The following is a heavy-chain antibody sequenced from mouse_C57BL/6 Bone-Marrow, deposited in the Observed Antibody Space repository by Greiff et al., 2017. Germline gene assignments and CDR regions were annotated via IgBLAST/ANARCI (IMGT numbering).Heavy chain of an antibody. J-gene: IGHJ1*03. D-gene: IGHD1-1*01. CDR1: GFNIKDDY. V-gene: IGHV14-4*01. Sequence: EVQLQQSGAELVRPGASVQLSCTASGFNIKDDYMHWVKQRPEQGLEWIGWIDPENGDTESASKIPGKATITADTSSNTAYLRRSSLTSEDTAVYYGTPYYYGSSYGDFDVWGTGTTVTGSS. CDR3: TPYYYGSSYGDFDV. CDR2: IDPENGDT.